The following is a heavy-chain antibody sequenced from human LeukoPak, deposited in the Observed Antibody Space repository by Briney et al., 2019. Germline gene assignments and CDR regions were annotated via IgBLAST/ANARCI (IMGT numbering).Heavy chain of an antibody. D-gene: IGHD2-2*01. J-gene: IGHJ4*01. CDR3: ARLLGYCSSTSCYGGSAPTS. CDR2: IYYSGST. CDR1: GGSISSYY. V-gene: IGHV4-39*01. Sequence: SETLSLTCTVSGGSISSYYWGWIRQPPGKGLEWIGSIYYSGSTYYNPSLKSRVTISVDTSKNQFSLKLSSVTAADTAVYYCARLLGYCSSTSCYGGSAPTSWGQGTLVTVSS.